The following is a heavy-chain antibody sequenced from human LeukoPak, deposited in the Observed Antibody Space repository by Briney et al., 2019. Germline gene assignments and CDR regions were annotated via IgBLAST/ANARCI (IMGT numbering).Heavy chain of an antibody. V-gene: IGHV4-4*07. CDR1: GGSISSHY. J-gene: IGHJ4*02. CDR2: IYTSGST. Sequence: SETLSLTCTVSGGSISSHYWSWIRQPAGKGLEWIGRIYTSGSTNYNPSLKSRVTMSVDTSKNQFSLKLSSVTAADTAVYYCARDTSGTGDFYPFDYWGRGTLVTVSS. CDR3: ARDTSGTGDFYPFDY. D-gene: IGHD2-21*02.